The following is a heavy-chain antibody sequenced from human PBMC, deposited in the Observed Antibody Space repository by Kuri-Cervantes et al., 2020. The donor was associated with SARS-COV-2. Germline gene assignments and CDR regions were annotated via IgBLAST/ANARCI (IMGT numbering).Heavy chain of an antibody. J-gene: IGHJ4*02. CDR3: ASDIVVVPAARQETDY. Sequence: GGSLRLSCAASGFTFSSYSMHWVRQAPGKGLVWVSRINSDGSTTNYADSVKGRFTISRDNAKNMLYLQMNSLRAEDTAVYYCASDIVVVPAARQETDYWGQGTLVTVSS. CDR2: INSDGSTT. D-gene: IGHD2-2*01. CDR1: GFTFSSYS. V-gene: IGHV3-74*01.